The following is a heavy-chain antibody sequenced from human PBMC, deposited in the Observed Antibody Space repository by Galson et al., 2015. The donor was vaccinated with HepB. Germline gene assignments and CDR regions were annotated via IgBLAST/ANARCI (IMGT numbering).Heavy chain of an antibody. Sequence: SLRLSCAGSGFSFSSYGMHWVRQAPGKGLEWVALISYDAFDKYYVDSVKGRFTISRDNLKNTLYLQMNSLRPEDTAVYYCAKDLYGPGSPIDYWGQGTLVTVSS. J-gene: IGHJ4*02. CDR2: ISYDAFDK. D-gene: IGHD3-10*01. CDR3: AKDLYGPGSPIDY. CDR1: GFSFSSYG. V-gene: IGHV3-30*18.